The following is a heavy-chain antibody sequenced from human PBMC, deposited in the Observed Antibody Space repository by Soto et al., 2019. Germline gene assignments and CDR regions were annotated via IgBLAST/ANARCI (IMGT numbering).Heavy chain of an antibody. CDR2: INHSGST. Sequence: PSETLSLTCAVSGGSISSSNWWSWVRQPPGKGLEWVGEINHSGSTNYNPSLKSRVTISVDTSKNQFSLKLSSVTAADTAVYYCARGVYDYVWGITQTDYWGQGALVTVSS. D-gene: IGHD3-16*01. CDR3: ARGVYDYVWGITQTDY. J-gene: IGHJ4*02. CDR1: GGSISSSNW. V-gene: IGHV4-4*02.